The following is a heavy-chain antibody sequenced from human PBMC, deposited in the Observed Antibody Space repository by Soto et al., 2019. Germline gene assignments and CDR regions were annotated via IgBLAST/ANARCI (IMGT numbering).Heavy chain of an antibody. Sequence: EVQLVESGGGLVQPGGSLRLSCAASGFTFSTYSMSWVRQAPGKGLEWVSYISSTSNTIYYTDSVKGRFTISRDNAKNXXYLNMTSLSAEDTAVYYCARDRGCSGGICYRDLGYWGQGTLVTVSS. V-gene: IGHV3-48*01. J-gene: IGHJ4*02. D-gene: IGHD2-15*01. CDR3: ARDRGCSGGICYRDLGY. CDR1: GFTFSTYS. CDR2: ISSTSNTI.